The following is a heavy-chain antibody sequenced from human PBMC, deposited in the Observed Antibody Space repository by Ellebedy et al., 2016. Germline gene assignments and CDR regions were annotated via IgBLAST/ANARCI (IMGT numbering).Heavy chain of an antibody. CDR3: ARVTTFYYYYYMDV. V-gene: IGHV4-34*01. Sequence: GSLRLSXAVYGGSFSGYYWSWIRQPPGKGLEWIGEINHSGSTNYNPSLKSRVTISVDTSKNQFSLKLSSVTAADTAVYYCARVTTFYYYYYMDVWGKGTTVTVSS. CDR1: GGSFSGYY. J-gene: IGHJ6*03. CDR2: INHSGST. D-gene: IGHD4-17*01.